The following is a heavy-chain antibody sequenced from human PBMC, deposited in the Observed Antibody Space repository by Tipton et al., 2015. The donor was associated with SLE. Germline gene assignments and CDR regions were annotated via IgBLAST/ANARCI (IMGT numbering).Heavy chain of an antibody. V-gene: IGHV4-34*01. Sequence: TLSLTCTVSGGSISSYYWSWIRQPPGKGLEWIGEINHTGSTKYNPSLKSRVTISVDTSKNQFSLKLSSVTAADTAVYYCASLGRAAAVHSDYWGQGTLVTVSS. CDR1: GGSISSYY. CDR2: INHTGST. CDR3: ASLGRAAAVHSDY. D-gene: IGHD6-13*01. J-gene: IGHJ4*02.